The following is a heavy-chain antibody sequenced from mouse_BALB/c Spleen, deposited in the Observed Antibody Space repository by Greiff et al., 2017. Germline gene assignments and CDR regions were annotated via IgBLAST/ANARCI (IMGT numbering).Heavy chain of an antibody. CDR3: ARGAIRLNYFDY. CDR1: GFTFSSYT. J-gene: IGHJ2*01. V-gene: IGHV5-9*03. Sequence: EVHLVESGGGLVKPGGSLKLSCAASGFTFSSYTMSWVRQTPEKRLEWVATISSGGGNTYYPDSVKGRFTISRDNAKNNLYLQMSSLRSEDTALYYCARGAIRLNYFDYWGQGTTLTVSS. D-gene: IGHD1-2*01. CDR2: ISSGGGNT.